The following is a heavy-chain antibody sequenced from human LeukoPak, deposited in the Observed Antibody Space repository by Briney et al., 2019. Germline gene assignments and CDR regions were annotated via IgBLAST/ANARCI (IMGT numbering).Heavy chain of an antibody. J-gene: IGHJ3*02. CDR1: GGSISSSSYY. V-gene: IGHV4-39*07. CDR3: ARRPRITMIVVVIRDDAFDI. CDR2: IYYSGST. D-gene: IGHD3-22*01. Sequence: SETLSLTCTVSGGSISSSSYYWGWIRQPPGKGLEWIGSIYYSGSTYYNPSLKSRVTISVDTSKNQFSLKLSSVTAADTAVYYCARRPRITMIVVVIRDDAFDIWGQGTMVTVSS.